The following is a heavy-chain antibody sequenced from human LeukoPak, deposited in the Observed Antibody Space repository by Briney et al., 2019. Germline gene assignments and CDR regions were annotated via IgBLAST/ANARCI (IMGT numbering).Heavy chain of an antibody. V-gene: IGHV3-9*01. CDR2: ISWNSGSI. Sequence: PGGSLRLSCAASGFTFDDYAMHWVRQAPGKGLEWVSGISWNSGSIGYADSVKGRFTISRDNAKNSLYLQMNSLRAEDTALYYCAKAALPYCSGGSCPSLYYYYGMDVWGQGTTVTVSS. CDR3: AKAALPYCSGGSCPSLYYYYGMDV. J-gene: IGHJ6*02. CDR1: GFTFDDYA. D-gene: IGHD2-15*01.